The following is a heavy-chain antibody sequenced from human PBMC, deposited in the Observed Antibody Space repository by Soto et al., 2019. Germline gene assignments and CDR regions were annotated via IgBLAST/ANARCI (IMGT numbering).Heavy chain of an antibody. CDR1: GGSISSYY. Sequence: PSETLSLTCTVSGGSISSYYWSWIRQPPGKGLEWIGYIYYSGSTNYNPSLKSRVTISVDTSKNQFSLKLSSVTAADTAVYYCARVVPRITMVRGVISWFDPWGQGTLVTVSS. D-gene: IGHD3-10*01. V-gene: IGHV4-59*01. CDR3: ARVVPRITMVRGVISWFDP. CDR2: IYYSGST. J-gene: IGHJ5*02.